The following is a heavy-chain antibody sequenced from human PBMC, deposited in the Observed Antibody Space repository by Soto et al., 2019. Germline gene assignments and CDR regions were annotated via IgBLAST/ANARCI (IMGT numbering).Heavy chain of an antibody. J-gene: IGHJ4*02. Sequence: QVQLVQSGAEVKKPGASVKVSCKASGYAFTSYAMHWVRQAPGQRLEWMGWINAGNGNTKYSQKFQGRVTITRDTSASTAYMELSSLRSEDTAVYYCATTYYYGSGTWVLDYWGQGTLVTVSS. CDR1: GYAFTSYA. V-gene: IGHV1-3*01. CDR2: INAGNGNT. CDR3: ATTYYYGSGTWVLDY. D-gene: IGHD3-10*01.